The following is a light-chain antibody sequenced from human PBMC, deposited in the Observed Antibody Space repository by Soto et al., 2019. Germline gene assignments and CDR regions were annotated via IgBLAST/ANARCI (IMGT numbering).Light chain of an antibody. CDR2: EVS. CDR3: SSYTSSSTWV. J-gene: IGLJ3*02. CDR1: SSDVGGYSH. Sequence: QSVLTQPASVSGSPGQSIAISCTGTSSDVGGYSHVSWYQQHPGKAPKLMIYEVSNRPSGVPDRFSGSKSGSTASLTISGLQAEDEADYYCSSYTSSSTWVFGGGTKLTVL. V-gene: IGLV2-14*01.